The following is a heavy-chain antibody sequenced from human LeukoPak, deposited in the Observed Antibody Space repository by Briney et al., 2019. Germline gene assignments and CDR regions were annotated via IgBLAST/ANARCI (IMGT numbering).Heavy chain of an antibody. D-gene: IGHD3-3*01. V-gene: IGHV7-4-1*02. CDR2: INTNTGNP. CDR3: ARDRRITIFGVFSPPAFDP. J-gene: IGHJ5*02. Sequence: ASVKVSCKASGYTFTSYAMNWVRQAPGQGLEWMGWINTNTGNPTYAQGFTGRFVFSLDTSVSTAYLQISSLKAEDTAVYYCARDRRITIFGVFSPPAFDPWGQGTLVTVSS. CDR1: GYTFTSYA.